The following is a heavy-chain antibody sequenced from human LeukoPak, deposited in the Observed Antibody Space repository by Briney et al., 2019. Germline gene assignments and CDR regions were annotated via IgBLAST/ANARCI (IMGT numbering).Heavy chain of an antibody. Sequence: PSETLSLTCTVSGGSISSGDYYWSWIRQPPGKGLEWIGYIYYSGSTYYNPSLKSRVTISVDMSKNQFSLKLSSVTAADTAVYYCARASGAWYFLDVWGQGTTVTVSS. CDR3: ARASGAWYFLDV. CDR1: GGSISSGDYY. J-gene: IGHJ6*02. V-gene: IGHV4-30-4*01. CDR2: IYYSGST. D-gene: IGHD6-19*01.